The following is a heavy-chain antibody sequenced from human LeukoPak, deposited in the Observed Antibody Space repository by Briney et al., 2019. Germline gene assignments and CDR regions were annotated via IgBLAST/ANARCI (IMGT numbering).Heavy chain of an antibody. J-gene: IGHJ4*02. CDR3: ARDQEAFDY. V-gene: IGHV1-46*01. CDR1: GYSFTSNY. CDR2: IYPRDGST. Sequence: ASVNVSCTASGYSFTSNYIHWVRQAPGQGLEWMGMIYPRDGSTSYAQKFQGRVTVTRDTSTSTVHMELSGLRSEDTAVYYCARDQEAFDYWGQGTLVTVSS.